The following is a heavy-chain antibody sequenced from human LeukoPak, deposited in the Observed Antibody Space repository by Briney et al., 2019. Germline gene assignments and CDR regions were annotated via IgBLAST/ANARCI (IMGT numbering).Heavy chain of an antibody. D-gene: IGHD6-19*01. J-gene: IGHJ4*02. CDR1: GGSISSSSYY. V-gene: IGHV4-39*01. Sequence: PSETLSLTCTVSGGSISSSSYYWAWIRQPPGKGLEYIGSYSGSTYYNPSLKSRVTISVDTSKKRFSLKLSSVTAADTAVYYCARHKWLEPFDYWGQGTLVTVSS. CDR2: YSGST. CDR3: ARHKWLEPFDY.